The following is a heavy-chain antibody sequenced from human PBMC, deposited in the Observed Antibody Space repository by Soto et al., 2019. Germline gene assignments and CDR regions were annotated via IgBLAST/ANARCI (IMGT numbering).Heavy chain of an antibody. CDR3: AKEDSGFSGYMDV. Sequence: EVQLVESGGGLVQPGRSLRLSCTACGFNFNDHGMQWVRQAPGKALEWVSGITWHSDGMGYADSVKGRFTISRDNAKNSLYLQMNSLRVEDTALYYCAKEDSGFSGYMDVWGKGTTVTVSS. V-gene: IGHV3-9*01. CDR2: ITWHSDGM. CDR1: GFNFNDHG. D-gene: IGHD3-10*01. J-gene: IGHJ6*03.